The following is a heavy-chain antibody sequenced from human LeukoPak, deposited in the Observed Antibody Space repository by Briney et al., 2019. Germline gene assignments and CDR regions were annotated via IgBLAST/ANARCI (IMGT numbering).Heavy chain of an antibody. Sequence: SETLSLTCTVSGGSISSYYWSWIRQPAGKGLEWIGRIYTSGSTNYNPSLKSRVTMSVDTSKNQFSLKLSSVTAADTAVYYCARDGIAATPPNYYYYYMDVWGKGTTVTVSS. D-gene: IGHD6-13*01. V-gene: IGHV4-4*07. J-gene: IGHJ6*03. CDR1: GGSISSYY. CDR3: ARDGIAATPPNYYYYYMDV. CDR2: IYTSGST.